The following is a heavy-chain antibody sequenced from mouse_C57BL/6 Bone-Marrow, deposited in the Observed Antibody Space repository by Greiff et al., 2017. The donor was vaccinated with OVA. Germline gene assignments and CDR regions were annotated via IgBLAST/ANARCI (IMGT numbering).Heavy chain of an antibody. J-gene: IGHJ1*03. CDR1: GYTFTDYY. CDR2: INPNNGGT. D-gene: IGHD1-1*01. Sequence: EVQLQQSGPELVKPGASVKISCKASGYTFTDYYMNWVKQSHGKSLEWIGDINPNNGGTSYNQKFKGKATLTVDKSSSTAYMELRSLTSEDSAVYYCVPIYYYGSRGYFDVWGTGTTVTVSS. CDR3: VPIYYYGSRGYFDV. V-gene: IGHV1-26*01.